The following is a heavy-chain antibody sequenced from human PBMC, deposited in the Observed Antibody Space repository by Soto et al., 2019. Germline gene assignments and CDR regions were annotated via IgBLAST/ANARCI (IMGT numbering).Heavy chain of an antibody. D-gene: IGHD6-19*01. V-gene: IGHV4-59*08. CDR3: ARRIAVAELDY. CDR1: GGSISSYY. Sequence: PSETLSLTCTVSGGSISSYYWSWIRQPPGKGLEWIGYIYYSGSTNCNPSLKSRVTISVDTSKNQFSLKLSSVTAADTAVYYCARRIAVAELDYWGQGTLVTVSS. CDR2: IYYSGST. J-gene: IGHJ4*02.